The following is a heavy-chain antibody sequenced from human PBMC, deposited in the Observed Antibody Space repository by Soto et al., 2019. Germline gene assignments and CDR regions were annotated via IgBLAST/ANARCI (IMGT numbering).Heavy chain of an antibody. Sequence: QVQLVESGGGVVQPGRSLRLSCAASGFTFSSYGMHWVRQAPGKGLEWVAVISYDGSNKYYADSVKGRFTISRDNSKNTLYLQMNSLRAEDTAVYYCAKGATYSYGPHYFDYWGQETLVTVSS. CDR3: AKGATYSYGPHYFDY. CDR1: GFTFSSYG. D-gene: IGHD5-18*01. J-gene: IGHJ4*02. V-gene: IGHV3-30*18. CDR2: ISYDGSNK.